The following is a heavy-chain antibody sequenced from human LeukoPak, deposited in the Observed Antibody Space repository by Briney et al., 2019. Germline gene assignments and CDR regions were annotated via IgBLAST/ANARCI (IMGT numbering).Heavy chain of an antibody. CDR2: IKKDGTST. Sequence: QPGGSLKLSCAGSGFTFSSYWIHWVRQAPGKGLVWLSRIKKDGTSTSYADSVQGRFTISRDNSKNTLYLQMNSLRAEDTAVYYCAKDYDIYYYYGMDVWGQGTTVTVSS. D-gene: IGHD5-12*01. J-gene: IGHJ6*02. CDR1: GFTFSSYW. CDR3: AKDYDIYYYYGMDV. V-gene: IGHV3-74*01.